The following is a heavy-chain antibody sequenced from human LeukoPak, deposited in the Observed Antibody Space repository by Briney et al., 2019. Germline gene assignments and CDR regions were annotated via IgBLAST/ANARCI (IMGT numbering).Heavy chain of an antibody. V-gene: IGHV3-33*05. CDR1: RFTIISYA. D-gene: IGHD1-26*01. J-gene: IGHJ4*02. Sequence: GGSLRLTFASTRFTIISYARQWVRQAPGKGLEWVAVISSDGVNKYSADSVKGRFTISRDNSKNTLYLQMNSLRDEDTPVYYCVTSGSYYRFEYWGQGTLVTVSS. CDR3: VTSGSYYRFEY. CDR2: ISSDGVNK.